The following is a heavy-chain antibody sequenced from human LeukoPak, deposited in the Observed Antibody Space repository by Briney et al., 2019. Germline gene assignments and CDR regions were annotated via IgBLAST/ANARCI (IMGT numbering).Heavy chain of an antibody. V-gene: IGHV1-2*02. CDR2: INPNSGGT. J-gene: IGHJ5*02. CDR1: GYTFTSYY. CDR3: ARVVEMATIGWFDP. Sequence: ASVKVSCKASGYTFTSYYMHWVRQAPGQGLEWMGWINPNSGGTNYAQKFQGRVTMTRDTSISTAYMELSRLRSDDTAVYYCARVVEMATIGWFDPWGQGTLVTVPS. D-gene: IGHD5-24*01.